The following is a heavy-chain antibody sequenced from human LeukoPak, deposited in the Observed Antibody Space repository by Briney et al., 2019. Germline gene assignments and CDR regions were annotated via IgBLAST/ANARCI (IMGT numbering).Heavy chain of an antibody. V-gene: IGHV4-59*01. CDR2: IYYSGST. CDR3: ARTKHSSGWFLQWNAFDI. CDR1: GGSISSYY. Sequence: SETLSLTCTVSGGSISSYYWSWIRQPPGKGLEWIGYIYYSGSTNYNPSLKSRVTISVDTSKNQFSLKLSSVTAADTAVYYCARTKHSSGWFLQWNAFDIWGQGTMVTVSS. D-gene: IGHD6-19*01. J-gene: IGHJ3*02.